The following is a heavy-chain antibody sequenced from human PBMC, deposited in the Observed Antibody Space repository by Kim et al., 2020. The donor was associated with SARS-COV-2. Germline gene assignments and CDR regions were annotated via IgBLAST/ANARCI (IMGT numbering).Heavy chain of an antibody. CDR3: ARAPGSPTGSAFDI. D-gene: IGHD2-15*01. V-gene: IGHV3-48*02. Sequence: AVSVKGRFTRSRDNAKYSLYLQMNSLRDADTAVYYCARAPGSPTGSAFDIWGQGTMVTVSS. J-gene: IGHJ3*02.